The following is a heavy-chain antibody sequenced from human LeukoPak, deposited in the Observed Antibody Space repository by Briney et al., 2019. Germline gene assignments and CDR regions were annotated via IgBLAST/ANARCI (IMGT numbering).Heavy chain of an antibody. Sequence: SETLSLTCTVSGGSISSGSYYWGWIRQPPGKGLEWIGSTYYSGSTYYNPSLKSRVTISVDTSKNQFSLKLSSVTAADTAVYYCARVYIQYSSGHGIDYWGQGTLVTVSS. CDR2: TYYSGST. CDR3: ARVYIQYSSGHGIDY. V-gene: IGHV4-39*07. J-gene: IGHJ4*02. CDR1: GGSISSGSYY. D-gene: IGHD6-19*01.